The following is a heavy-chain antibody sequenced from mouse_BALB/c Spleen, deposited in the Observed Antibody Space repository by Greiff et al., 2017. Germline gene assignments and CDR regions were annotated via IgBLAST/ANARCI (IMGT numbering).Heavy chain of an antibody. CDR1: GYSTTRGYS. CDR3: ARSSLYDGYLAWFAY. V-gene: IGHV3-1*02. D-gene: IGHD2-3*01. CDR2: IHYSGST. J-gene: IGHJ3*01. Sequence: EGQLVESGPDLVKPSQSLSLTRTVTGYSTTRGYSWHWLRQFPGNKLEWMGYIHYSGSTNYNPSLKSRISITRDTSKNQFFLQLNSVTTEDTATYYCARSSLYDGYLAWFAYWGQGTLVTVSA.